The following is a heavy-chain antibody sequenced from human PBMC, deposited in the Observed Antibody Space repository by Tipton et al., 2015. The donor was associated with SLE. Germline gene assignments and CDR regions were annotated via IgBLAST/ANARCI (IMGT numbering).Heavy chain of an antibody. CDR2: IYYSGST. D-gene: IGHD1-14*01. Sequence: TLSLTCTVSGGSISSYYWSWIRQPPGKGLEWIGSIYYSGSTYYNPSLKSRVTISVDTSKNQFSLKLTSVTAADTAVYYCARSPGTGYFQHWGQGTLVTVFS. CDR1: GGSISSYY. CDR3: ARSPGTGYFQH. V-gene: IGHV4-39*07. J-gene: IGHJ1*01.